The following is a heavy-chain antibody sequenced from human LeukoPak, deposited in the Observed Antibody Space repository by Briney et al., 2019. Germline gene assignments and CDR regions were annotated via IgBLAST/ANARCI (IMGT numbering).Heavy chain of an antibody. J-gene: IGHJ4*02. V-gene: IGHV3-7*01. CDR3: GTRAY. CDR1: GFTFSSYD. Sequence: GGSLRLSCAASGFTFSSYDMSWVRQAPGKGLEWVANIKQDGSEKYYVDSVKGRFTVSRDNAKNSLYLQMNSLRDEDTAVYYCGTRAYWGQGSPVTVSS. CDR2: IKQDGSEK.